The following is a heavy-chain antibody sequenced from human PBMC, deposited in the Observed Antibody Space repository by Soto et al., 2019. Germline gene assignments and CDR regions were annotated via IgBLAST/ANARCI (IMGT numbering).Heavy chain of an antibody. Sequence: GGSLRLSCAASGFTFSSYAMHWVRQAPGKGLEWVAVISYDESNKYYADSVKGRFTISRDNSKNTLYLQMNSLRAEDTAVYYCAREVVVAATHIYGMDVWGQGTTVTVSS. V-gene: IGHV3-30-3*01. J-gene: IGHJ6*02. CDR3: AREVVVAATHIYGMDV. CDR2: ISYDESNK. D-gene: IGHD2-15*01. CDR1: GFTFSSYA.